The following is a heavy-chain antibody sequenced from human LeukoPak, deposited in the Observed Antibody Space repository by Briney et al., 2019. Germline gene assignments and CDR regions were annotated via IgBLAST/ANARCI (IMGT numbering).Heavy chain of an antibody. V-gene: IGHV4-34*01. J-gene: IGHJ3*02. CDR3: ARFSRITWGDWGDAFDI. D-gene: IGHD2-21*02. CDR1: GGSFSDYF. Sequence: PSETLSLTCSVYGGSFSDYFWSWSRQSPGKGLEWIGEIDDGGNTNYNPSLMSRVIVSMEKSKKKFSLVMRSVPAADTAVYYCARFSRITWGDWGDAFDIWDQGTTVIVSS. CDR2: IDDGGNT.